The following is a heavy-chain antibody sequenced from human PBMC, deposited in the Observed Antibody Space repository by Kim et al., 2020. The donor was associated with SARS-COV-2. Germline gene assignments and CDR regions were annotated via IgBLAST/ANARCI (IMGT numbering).Heavy chain of an antibody. Sequence: GGSLRLSCAASGFTFSSYAMHWVRQAPGKGLEWVAVISYDGSNKYYADSVKGRFTISRDNSKNTLYLQMNSLRAEDTAVYYCARDPGPSYSSSYFDYWGQGTLFTVSS. CDR1: GFTFSSYA. CDR2: ISYDGSNK. CDR3: ARDPGPSYSSSYFDY. J-gene: IGHJ4*02. V-gene: IGHV3-30-3*01. D-gene: IGHD6-13*01.